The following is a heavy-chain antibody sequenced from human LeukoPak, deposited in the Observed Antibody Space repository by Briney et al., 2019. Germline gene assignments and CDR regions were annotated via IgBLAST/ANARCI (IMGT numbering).Heavy chain of an antibody. CDR3: AAYGIAVSALDY. Sequence: GGSLRLSCVVSGFTFSKYWMTWVRQAPGKGLEWVANIKLDGSEKYYVDSVKDRFTISRDNAKNSLYLQMNSLRDEDTAVYYCAAYGIAVSALDYWGQGTLVTVSS. D-gene: IGHD6-19*01. V-gene: IGHV3-7*05. CDR2: IKLDGSEK. J-gene: IGHJ4*02. CDR1: GFTFSKYW.